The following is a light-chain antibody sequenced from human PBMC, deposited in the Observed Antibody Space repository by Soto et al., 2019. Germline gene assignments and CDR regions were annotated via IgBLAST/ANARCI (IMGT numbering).Light chain of an antibody. Sequence: EIVVTQSPGILSLSPGDRATLSCRASQSVSRNLAWYQQKPGQAPTLLIYAASTRATGLPARFSGSGSGTDFTLTISSLESEDFAVYYCQEYSKWPLFTFGRGTRVDIK. V-gene: IGKV3D-15*01. CDR3: QEYSKWPLFT. CDR1: QSVSRN. J-gene: IGKJ3*01. CDR2: AAS.